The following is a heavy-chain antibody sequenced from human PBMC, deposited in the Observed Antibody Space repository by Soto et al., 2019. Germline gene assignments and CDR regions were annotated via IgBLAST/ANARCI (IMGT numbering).Heavy chain of an antibody. Sequence: QLQLQESGPGLVKPSETLSLTCTVSGVSISVTSYYWCWIRQTPAKGLEWIGTIYYSGETFYNPSLKSRVTISIETSNNHFSLNLTSVTAADTAIYYCARHGSFWGQGALVTVSS. D-gene: IGHD3-16*02. V-gene: IGHV4-39*01. CDR1: GVSISVTSYY. CDR2: IYYSGET. CDR3: ARHGSF. J-gene: IGHJ1*01.